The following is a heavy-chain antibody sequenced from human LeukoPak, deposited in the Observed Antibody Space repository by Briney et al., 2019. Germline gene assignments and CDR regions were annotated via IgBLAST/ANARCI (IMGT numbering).Heavy chain of an antibody. J-gene: IGHJ3*02. CDR3: ARGTYYSPYPGAFDI. CDR1: GGSISSYY. V-gene: IGHV4-4*07. CDR2: IYTSGST. D-gene: IGHD3-10*01. Sequence: SETLSLTCTVSGGSISSYYWSWIRQPAGKGLEWIGRIYTSGSTNYNPSLKSRVTMLVDTSKNQFSLKLSSVTAADTAVYYCARGTYYSPYPGAFDIWGQGTMVTVSS.